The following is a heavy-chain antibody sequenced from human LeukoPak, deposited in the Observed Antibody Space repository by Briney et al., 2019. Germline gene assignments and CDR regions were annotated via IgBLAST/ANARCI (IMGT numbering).Heavy chain of an antibody. CDR2: MYYSGST. J-gene: IGHJ3*02. Sequence: QVQLQESGPGLVKPSETLSLTCSVSGGSISNYYWSWIRQPPGKGLEWIGSMYYSGSTYYNPSLKSRVTISVDTSKNQFSLKLSSVTAADTAVYYCARRWIAVAGIAFDIWGQGTMVTVSS. V-gene: IGHV4-59*08. CDR3: ARRWIAVAGIAFDI. D-gene: IGHD6-19*01. CDR1: GGSISNYY.